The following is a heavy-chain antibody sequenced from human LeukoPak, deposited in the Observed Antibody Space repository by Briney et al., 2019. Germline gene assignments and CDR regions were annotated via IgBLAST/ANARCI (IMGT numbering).Heavy chain of an antibody. CDR3: ARGDYYGSGSYYPYY. J-gene: IGHJ4*02. CDR2: IYYSGST. V-gene: IGHV4-59*01. Sequence: SETLSLTCTVSGGSISSYYWSWIRQPPGKGLEWIGYIYYSGSTNYNPSLKSRVTISVDTSKNQFSLKLSSVTAADTAVYYCARGDYYGSGSYYPYYWGQGTLVTVSS. CDR1: GGSISSYY. D-gene: IGHD3-10*01.